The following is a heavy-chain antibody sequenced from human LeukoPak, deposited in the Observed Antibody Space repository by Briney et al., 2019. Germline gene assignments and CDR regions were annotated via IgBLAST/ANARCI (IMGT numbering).Heavy chain of an antibody. CDR2: ISDNGGST. J-gene: IGHJ6*02. V-gene: IGHV3-64D*06. CDR3: VNLGQWLVPDYYYGLDV. Sequence: GGSLTLSCSASGFTFSIYAVHWARQAPGKGLEYASGISDNGGSTYYADSVKDRFTISRDNSKNTLYLQMSSLTHEDTARYYCVNLGQWLVPDYYYGLDVWGRGTTVTVSS. CDR1: GFTFSIYA. D-gene: IGHD6-19*01.